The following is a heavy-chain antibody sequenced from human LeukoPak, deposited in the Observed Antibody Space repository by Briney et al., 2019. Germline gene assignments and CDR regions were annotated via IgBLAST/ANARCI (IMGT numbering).Heavy chain of an antibody. V-gene: IGHV4-59*02. Sequence: PSETLSLTCIVSGGSVSRYYWSWVRQPPGKGLEWIGYIYYSGNTNYNPSLKGRVTMSVDTSKNRFSLNLTSVTAADTAVYYCARTEITIPRGPRGFDIWGQGTMVTVSS. CDR2: IYYSGNT. CDR3: ARTEITIPRGPRGFDI. CDR1: GGSVSRYY. J-gene: IGHJ3*02. D-gene: IGHD3-10*01.